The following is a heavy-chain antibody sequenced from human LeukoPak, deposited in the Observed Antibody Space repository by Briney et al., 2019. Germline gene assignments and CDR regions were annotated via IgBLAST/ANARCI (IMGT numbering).Heavy chain of an antibody. CDR3: AGHHPRNTVDF. CDR1: GGSISSYY. D-gene: IGHD2/OR15-2a*01. J-gene: IGHJ4*02. Sequence: DPSETLSLACTVSGGSISSYYWSWIRQPPGKGLEWIAYISDIGSINYNPSLKSRVTISLDTSKNQFSLKLSSVTAADTAVYYCAGHHPRNTVDFWGQGTLVTVSS. V-gene: IGHV4-59*08. CDR2: ISDIGSI.